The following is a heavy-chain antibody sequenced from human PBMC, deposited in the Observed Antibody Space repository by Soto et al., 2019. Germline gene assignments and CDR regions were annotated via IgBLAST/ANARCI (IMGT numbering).Heavy chain of an antibody. Sequence: SETLSLTCAVSGYSISSGYYWGWIRQPPGKGLEWIGSIYHSGSTYYNPSLKSRVTISVDTSKNQFSLKLSSVTAADTAVYYCARSSSPLSSSWDYWGQGTLVTVSS. J-gene: IGHJ4*02. CDR2: IYHSGST. CDR3: ARSSSPLSSSWDY. CDR1: GYSISSGYY. D-gene: IGHD6-13*01. V-gene: IGHV4-38-2*01.